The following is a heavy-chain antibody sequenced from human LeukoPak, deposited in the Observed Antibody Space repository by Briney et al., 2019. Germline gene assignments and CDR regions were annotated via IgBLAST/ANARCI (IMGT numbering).Heavy chain of an antibody. Sequence: GGSLRLSCAASGFTFSSYGLHWVRQAPGKGLEWVAVISYDGSNKYYADSVKGRFTISRDNSKNTLYLQMNSLRAEDTAVYYCAEEGCSYGLKADYFDYWGQGTLVTVSS. CDR2: ISYDGSNK. V-gene: IGHV3-30*18. D-gene: IGHD5-18*01. CDR3: AEEGCSYGLKADYFDY. CDR1: GFTFSSYG. J-gene: IGHJ4*02.